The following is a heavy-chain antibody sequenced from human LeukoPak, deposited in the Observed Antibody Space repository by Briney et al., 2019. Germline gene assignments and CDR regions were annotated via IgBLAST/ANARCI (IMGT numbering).Heavy chain of an antibody. CDR1: GGSISSGSYY. D-gene: IGHD1-14*01. J-gene: IGHJ4*02. Sequence: SETLSLTCTVSGGSISSGSYYWSWIRQPAGKGLEWIGRIYTSGSTNYSPSLKSRFTISVDTSKNQFSLKLSSVTAADTAVYYCARDGYVATGSDYWGQGTLVTVSS. V-gene: IGHV4-61*02. CDR2: IYTSGST. CDR3: ARDGYVATGSDY.